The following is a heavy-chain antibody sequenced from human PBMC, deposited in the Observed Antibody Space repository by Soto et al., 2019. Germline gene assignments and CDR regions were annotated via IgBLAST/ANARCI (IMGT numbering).Heavy chain of an antibody. CDR3: ARRHYYGSD. CDR1: GFTVSSNY. Sequence: EVELVESGGGLVQPGGSLRLSCAASGFTVSSNYMTWVRQAPGQGLECVSVIYSAGATDYADSVKGRFTISRDSSNNMLYLQMNSLRVEDTAVYYCARRHYYGSDWGQGTLVNVSS. CDR2: IYSAGAT. V-gene: IGHV3-66*04. J-gene: IGHJ4*02. D-gene: IGHD3-10*01.